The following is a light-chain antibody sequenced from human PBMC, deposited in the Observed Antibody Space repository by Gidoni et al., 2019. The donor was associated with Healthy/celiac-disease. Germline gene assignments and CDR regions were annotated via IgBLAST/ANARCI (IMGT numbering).Light chain of an antibody. CDR3: SSYTSSSTLV. CDR2: EVS. CDR1: SSDVGGYNY. V-gene: IGLV2-14*01. Sequence: SALTQPASVSGSPGQSITISCTGTSSDVGGYNYVSWYHQHPGKAPKLMIYEVSNRPSGVSNRFSGSKSGNTASLTISVLQAEDEADYYCSSYTSSSTLVFGGGTKLTVL. J-gene: IGLJ3*02.